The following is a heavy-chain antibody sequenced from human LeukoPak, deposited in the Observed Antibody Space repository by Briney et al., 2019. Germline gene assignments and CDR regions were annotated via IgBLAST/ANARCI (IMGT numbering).Heavy chain of an antibody. CDR2: IYTSGST. V-gene: IGHV4-4*07. CDR1: GGSISSYY. J-gene: IGHJ3*02. CDR3: ARHLGRGWFHAFDI. Sequence: SETLSLTCTVSGGSISSYYWSWIRQPAGKGLEWIGRIYTSGSTNYNPSLKSRVTMSVDTSKNQFSLKLSSVTAADTAVYYCARHLGRGWFHAFDIWGQGTMVTVSP. D-gene: IGHD2-15*01.